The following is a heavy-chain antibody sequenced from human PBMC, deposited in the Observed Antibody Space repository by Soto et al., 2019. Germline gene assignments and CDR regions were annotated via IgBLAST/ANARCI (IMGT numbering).Heavy chain of an antibody. J-gene: IGHJ4*02. Sequence: ASVKVSCKASGYTFTDSAMNWVRQAPGQRLEWMGWINAGNGNTKYSQKFQGRVTITRDTSASTAYMELSSLRSEDTAVYYCARATGADKEDYWGQGTLVTVSS. D-gene: IGHD3-10*01. CDR2: INAGNGNT. V-gene: IGHV1-3*01. CDR3: ARATGADKEDY. CDR1: GYTFTDSA.